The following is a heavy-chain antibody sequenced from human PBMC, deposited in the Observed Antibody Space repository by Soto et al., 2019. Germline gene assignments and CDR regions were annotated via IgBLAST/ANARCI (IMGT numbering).Heavy chain of an antibody. J-gene: IGHJ6*02. CDR3: ARDRLMVYAPGGGYYYGMDV. CDR2: TYYRSKWYN. V-gene: IGHV6-1*01. CDR1: GDSVSSNSAA. D-gene: IGHD2-8*02. Sequence: SQTLSLTCAISGDSVSSNSAAWNWIRQSPSRGLEWLGRTYYRSKWYNDYAVSVKSRITINPDTSKNQFSLQLNSVTPEDTAVYYCARDRLMVYAPGGGYYYGMDVWGQGTTVTVSS.